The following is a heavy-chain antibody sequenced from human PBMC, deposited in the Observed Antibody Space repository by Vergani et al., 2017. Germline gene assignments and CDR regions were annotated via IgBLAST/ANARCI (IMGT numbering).Heavy chain of an antibody. CDR2: ISYDGSNK. CDR3: AKDGAVSGSWGGGYYYYYMDV. Sequence: QVQLVESGGGVVQPGRSLRLSCAASGFTFSSHGMHWVRQAPGKGLEWVAVISYDGSNKYYADSVKGRFTISRDNSKNTLYLQMNSLRAEDTAVYYCAKDGAVSGSWGGGYYYYYMDVWGKGTTVTVSS. J-gene: IGHJ6*03. D-gene: IGHD6-13*01. CDR1: GFTFSSHG. V-gene: IGHV3-30*18.